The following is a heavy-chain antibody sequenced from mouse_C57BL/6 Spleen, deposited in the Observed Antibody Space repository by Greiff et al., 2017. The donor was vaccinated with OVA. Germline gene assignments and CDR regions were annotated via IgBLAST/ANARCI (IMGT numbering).Heavy chain of an antibody. CDR3: ARKSFDYGSSYWYFDV. CDR2: INSDGGST. CDR1: EYEFPSHD. J-gene: IGHJ1*03. V-gene: IGHV5-2*01. Sequence: EVQGVESGGGLVQPGESLKLSCESNEYEFPSHDMSWVRKTPEKRLELVAAINSDGGSTYYPDTMERRFIISRDNTKKTLYLQMSSLRSEDTALYYCARKSFDYGSSYWYFDVWGTGTTVTVSS. D-gene: IGHD1-1*01.